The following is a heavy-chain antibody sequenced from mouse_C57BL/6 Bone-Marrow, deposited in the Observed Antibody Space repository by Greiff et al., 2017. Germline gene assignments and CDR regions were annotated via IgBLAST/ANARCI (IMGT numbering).Heavy chain of an antibody. CDR1: GYTFTNYW. CDR2: IYPGGGST. Sequence: VQLVESGAELVRPGTSVKMSCKASGYTFTNYWIGWAKQRPGHGLEWIGDIYPGGGSTNYNEKFKGKATLTADKSSSTAYMQFSSLTSEDSAIYYCARCNPYAMDYWGQGTSVTVSS. D-gene: IGHD2-1*01. V-gene: IGHV1-63*01. CDR3: ARCNPYAMDY. J-gene: IGHJ4*01.